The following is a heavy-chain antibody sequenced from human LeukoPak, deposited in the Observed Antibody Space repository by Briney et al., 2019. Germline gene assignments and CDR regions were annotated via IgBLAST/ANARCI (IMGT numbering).Heavy chain of an antibody. V-gene: IGHV4-59*08. Sequence: SETLSLTCTVSGGSISSYYWSWIRQPPGKGLEWIGYIYYSGSTNYNPSLKSRVTISVDTSKNQFSLKLSSVTAADTAVYYCARAHNVLRYFDWSNYFDYWGQGTLVTVSS. CDR3: ARAHNVLRYFDWSNYFDY. CDR2: IYYSGST. CDR1: GGSISSYY. D-gene: IGHD3-9*01. J-gene: IGHJ4*02.